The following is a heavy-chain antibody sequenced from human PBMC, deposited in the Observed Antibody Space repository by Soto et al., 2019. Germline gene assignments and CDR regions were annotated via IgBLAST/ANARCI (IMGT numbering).Heavy chain of an antibody. J-gene: IGHJ4*02. V-gene: IGHV2-5*01. CDR2: IHWNDDN. CDR1: GFSPTPGRVG. Sequence: ESGPTLVNPTQTLTLTSTSSGFSPTPGRVGVGWVRQPPGKALEWLAVIHWNDDNHYSPSLKSRLTITKDTSKNQVVLTLTNMDPVDTATYYCTHRLVGSGQGYWGQGTLVTVSS. D-gene: IGHD2-15*01. CDR3: THRLVGSGQGY.